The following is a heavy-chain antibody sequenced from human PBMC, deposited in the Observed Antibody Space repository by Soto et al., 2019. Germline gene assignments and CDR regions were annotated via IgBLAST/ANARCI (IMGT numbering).Heavy chain of an antibody. CDR1: GGSITSGGYS. D-gene: IGHD3-10*02. J-gene: IGHJ4*02. CDR2: IYHSVST. Sequence: SDTLSLTCGVSGGSITSGGYSWSWIRQPPGKGLEWIGYIYHSVSTYYNPSLKSRVIISVDRSKNQFSLKLSSGTAADTAVYSCARGPPMFYWGQG. CDR3: ARGPPMFY. V-gene: IGHV4-30-2*01.